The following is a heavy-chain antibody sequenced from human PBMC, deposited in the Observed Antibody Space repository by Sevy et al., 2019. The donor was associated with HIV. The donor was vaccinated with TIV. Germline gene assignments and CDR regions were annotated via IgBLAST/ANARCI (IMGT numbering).Heavy chain of an antibody. J-gene: IGHJ4*02. CDR1: GFTFSSYE. CDR2: ISSSGSTI. D-gene: IGHD6-13*01. V-gene: IGHV3-48*03. CDR3: AGEGQQLVPVMDY. Sequence: GGSLRLSCAASGFTFSSYEMNWVRQAPGKGLEWVSYISSSGSTIYYADSVKGGFTISRDNAKNSLYLQMNSLRAEDTAVYYCAGEGQQLVPVMDYWGQGTLVTVSS.